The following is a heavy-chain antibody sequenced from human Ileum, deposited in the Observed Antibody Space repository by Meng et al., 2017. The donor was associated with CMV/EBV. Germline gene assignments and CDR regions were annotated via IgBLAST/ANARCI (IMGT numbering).Heavy chain of an antibody. J-gene: IGHJ4*02. CDR1: GGSISIGRHY. CDR3: ARWSPESSSWSGFDF. D-gene: IGHD6-13*01. V-gene: IGHV4-39*07. Sequence: QPQAPASGHGPATPSVTLPSICTVFGGSISIGRHYWGWIRQPPGKGLEWIGILYYSGTTYYNPSLKSRVTMSVGTSENQFSLKMNSVTAADTAVYYCARWSPESSSWSGFDFWGQGTLVTVSS. CDR2: LYYSGTT.